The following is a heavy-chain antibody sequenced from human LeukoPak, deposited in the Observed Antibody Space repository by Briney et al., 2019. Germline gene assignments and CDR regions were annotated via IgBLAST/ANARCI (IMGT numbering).Heavy chain of an antibody. J-gene: IGHJ4*02. CDR3: ARTQWELLLGIVDY. CDR2: INHSGST. D-gene: IGHD1-26*01. Sequence: SETLSLTCAVYGGSFSGYYCSWIRPPPGKGLEWIGEINHSGSTNYNPSLKSRVTISVDTSKNQFSLKLSSVTAADTAVYYCARTQWELLLGIVDYWGQGTLVTVSS. V-gene: IGHV4-34*01. CDR1: GGSFSGYY.